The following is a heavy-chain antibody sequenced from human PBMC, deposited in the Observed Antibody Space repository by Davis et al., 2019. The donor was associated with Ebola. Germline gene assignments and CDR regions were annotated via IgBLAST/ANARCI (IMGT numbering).Heavy chain of an antibody. CDR3: ARRDSSGYFLFDS. CDR2: IYPYDSDT. Sequence: TISCKGFGYSFSSYWIAWVREMPGKGLEWMGIIYPYDSDTRYSPSFEGQVTFSADRSTDTAYLQWSSLKASDTAMYYCARRDSSGYFLFDSWGQGTLVSVSS. CDR1: GYSFSSYW. V-gene: IGHV5-51*01. D-gene: IGHD3-22*01. J-gene: IGHJ4*02.